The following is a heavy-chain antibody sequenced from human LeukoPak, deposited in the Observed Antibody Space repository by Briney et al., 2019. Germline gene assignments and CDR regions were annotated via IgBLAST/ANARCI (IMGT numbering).Heavy chain of an antibody. Sequence: GGSLRLSCVASGLTFSYYSMNWVRQAPGKGLEWVSYINSISGEIRYADSVKGRFTISRDDAKNSLYLQMNSLRDEDTAVYYCARDHGYAFDYWGQGTLVTVSS. D-gene: IGHD5-12*01. CDR2: INSISGEI. CDR3: ARDHGYAFDY. CDR1: GLTFSYYS. J-gene: IGHJ4*02. V-gene: IGHV3-48*02.